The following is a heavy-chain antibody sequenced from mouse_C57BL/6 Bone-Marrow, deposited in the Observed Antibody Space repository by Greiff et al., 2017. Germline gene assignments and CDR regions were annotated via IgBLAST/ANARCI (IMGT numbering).Heavy chain of an antibody. CDR3: ARSATVVATRDAMDY. D-gene: IGHD1-1*01. J-gene: IGHJ4*01. V-gene: IGHV2-2*01. CDR2: IWSGGST. Sequence: QVQLKESGPGLVQPSQSLSITCTVSGFSLTSYGVHWVRQSPGKGLEWLGVIWSGGSTDYNAAFISRLSISKDTSKSQVFFKMNSLQADDTAIYYCARSATVVATRDAMDYWGQGTSVTVAS. CDR1: GFSLTSYG.